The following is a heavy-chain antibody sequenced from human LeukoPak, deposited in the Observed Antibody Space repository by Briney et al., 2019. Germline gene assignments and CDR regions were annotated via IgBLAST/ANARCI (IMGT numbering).Heavy chain of an antibody. CDR2: IGNTGSTL. CDR1: GFTFSDYY. D-gene: IGHD3-10*01. V-gene: IGHV3-11*01. J-gene: IGHJ4*02. CDR3: AREGAPFYYGSDYWGY. Sequence: GGSLRLSCAASGFTFSDYYMSWIRQAPGKGLEWVSYIGNTGSTLFYAESVKGRFTISRDNAKNSLYLQMNSLRDEDTAVYYCAREGAPFYYGSDYWGYWGQGTLVTVSS.